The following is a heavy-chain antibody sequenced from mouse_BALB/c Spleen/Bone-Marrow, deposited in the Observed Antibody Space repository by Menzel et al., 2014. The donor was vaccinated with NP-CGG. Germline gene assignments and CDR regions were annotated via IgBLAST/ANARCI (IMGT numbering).Heavy chain of an antibody. J-gene: IGHJ2*01. V-gene: IGHV1-69*02. Sequence: QAQLQQSGAELVRPGASVKLSCKASGYTFTSYWINWVKQRPGQGLEWIGNIYPSDSYTNYNQKFKDKATLTVDKSSSTAYMQLSSPTSEDSAVYYCTRAGATVPFDYWGQGTTLTVSS. D-gene: IGHD1-1*01. CDR2: IYPSDSYT. CDR1: GYTFTSYW. CDR3: TRAGATVPFDY.